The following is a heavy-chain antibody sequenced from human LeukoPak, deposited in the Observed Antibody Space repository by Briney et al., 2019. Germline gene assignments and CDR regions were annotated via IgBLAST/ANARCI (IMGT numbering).Heavy chain of an antibody. V-gene: IGHV3-53*01. CDR2: IYSGGST. D-gene: IGHD6-19*01. J-gene: IGHJ4*02. CDR3: ARVGSSSGWYYFDY. CDR1: GFTVSSNY. Sequence: GGSLRLSCAASGFTVSSNYMSWVRQAPGKGLEWVSVIYSGGSTYYADSVKGRFTISRDNSKNTLYLQMNSLRAEDTAVYYCARVGSSSGWYYFDYWGQGPLVTVSS.